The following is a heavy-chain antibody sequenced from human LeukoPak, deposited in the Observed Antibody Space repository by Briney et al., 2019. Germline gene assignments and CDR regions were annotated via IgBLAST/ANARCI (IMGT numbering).Heavy chain of an antibody. D-gene: IGHD2-2*02. J-gene: IGHJ6*02. Sequence: GGSLRLSCAGSGSTFSSDAMSWVRQAPGKGLEWVSGISASGGSTYYADSVKGRFTISRDNSKNTLYLQMNSLRVEDTALYYCAKVPSYTVFSYYGMHVWGQGTTVTVSS. V-gene: IGHV3-23*01. CDR1: GSTFSSDA. CDR3: AKVPSYTVFSYYGMHV. CDR2: ISASGGST.